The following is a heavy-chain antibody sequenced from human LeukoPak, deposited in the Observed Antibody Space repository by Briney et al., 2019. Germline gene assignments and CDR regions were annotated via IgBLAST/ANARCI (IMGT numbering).Heavy chain of an antibody. Sequence: GGSLRLSCAASGFTFSSYAMHWVRQAPGKGLEWVAVISYDGSNKYYADSVKGRFTIPRDNSKNTLYLQMNSLRAEDTAVYYCARDTYVVVTAPDYWGQGTLVTVSS. D-gene: IGHD2-21*02. CDR2: ISYDGSNK. CDR3: ARDTYVVVTAPDY. J-gene: IGHJ4*02. CDR1: GFTFSSYA. V-gene: IGHV3-30-3*01.